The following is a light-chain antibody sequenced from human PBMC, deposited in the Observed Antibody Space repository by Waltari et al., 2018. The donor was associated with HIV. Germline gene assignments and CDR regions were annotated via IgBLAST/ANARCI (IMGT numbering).Light chain of an antibody. CDR2: DVN. V-gene: IGLV2-11*01. J-gene: IGLJ1*01. Sequence: QSALTQPRSVSGSPGQSVTISCTGTKSDVGGYKLDHWYQQYPGKAPKFLIYDVNKRPAGVPDRFSASKSGNTASLTISGIQAEDEAEYYCCSYADSYSYVFGTGTKVTVL. CDR1: KSDVGGYKL. CDR3: CSYADSYSYV.